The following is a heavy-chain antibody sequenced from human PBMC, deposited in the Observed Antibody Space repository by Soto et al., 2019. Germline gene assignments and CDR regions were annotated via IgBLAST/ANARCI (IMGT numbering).Heavy chain of an antibody. CDR2: NYYSGST. V-gene: IGHV4-59*01. J-gene: IGHJ5*02. CDR3: ARGEYSWSYGWYDP. CDR1: GGSISSYY. D-gene: IGHD1-26*01. Sequence: QVQLQESGPGLVKPSETLSLTCTVSGGSISSYYWRWLRHPPGKGLEWIGYNYYSGSTNYNPSLKSRATLSVDTSKNQFSLKLSSVTAADTAVDYCARGEYSWSYGWYDPWGQGTLVTGSS.